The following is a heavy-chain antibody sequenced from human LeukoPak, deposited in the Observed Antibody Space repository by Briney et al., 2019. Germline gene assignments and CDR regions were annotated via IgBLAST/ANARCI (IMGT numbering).Heavy chain of an antibody. V-gene: IGHV1-24*01. D-gene: IGHD3-10*01. CDR3: ATDRPTMVRGLTAYYYYGMDV. CDR2: FDPEDGET. CDR1: GYTLTELS. Sequence: ASVKVSCKVSGYTLTELSMHWVRQAPGKGLEWMGGFDPEDGETIYAQKFQGRVTMTEDTSTDTAYMELSSLRSEDTAVYYCATDRPTMVRGLTAYYYYGMDVWGQGTTVTVSS. J-gene: IGHJ6*02.